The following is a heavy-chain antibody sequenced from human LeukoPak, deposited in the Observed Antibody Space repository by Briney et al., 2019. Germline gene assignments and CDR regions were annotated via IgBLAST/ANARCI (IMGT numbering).Heavy chain of an antibody. CDR1: GYTFTGCF. CDR2: INPNSGGT. CDR3: GNRRDGYSFALHY. Sequence: ASVKVSCKASGYTFTGCFIHSVRQAPGQGLEWMGWINPNSGGTNYAQKFQGRVTMTRDTSITTAYMELSRLTSDDTAVYYCGNRRDGYSFALHYWGQGTLVTVSS. V-gene: IGHV1-2*02. D-gene: IGHD5-24*01. J-gene: IGHJ4*02.